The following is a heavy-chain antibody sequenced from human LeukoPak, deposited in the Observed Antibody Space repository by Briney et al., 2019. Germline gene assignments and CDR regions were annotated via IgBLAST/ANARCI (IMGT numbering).Heavy chain of an antibody. CDR2: IYTSGST. Sequence: SETLSLTCTVSGDSVSSGSYYWSWLRQPAGKGLEWIGRIYTSGSTNYNPSLKSRVTMSVDTSKNQFSLKLSSVTAADTAVYYCATLTSAYSGSYFDYWGQGTLVTVSS. CDR1: GDSVSSGSYY. D-gene: IGHD1-26*01. J-gene: IGHJ4*02. V-gene: IGHV4-61*02. CDR3: ATLTSAYSGSYFDY.